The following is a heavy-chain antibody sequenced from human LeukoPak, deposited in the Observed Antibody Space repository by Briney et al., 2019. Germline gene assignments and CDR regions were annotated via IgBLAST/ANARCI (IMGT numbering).Heavy chain of an antibody. Sequence: GGSLRLSCAASGFIVSSNDVTWVRQAPRKGLEWVSVTHSGGSTDYADSVKGRFTISRDNSQNTLYLQMNSLRAEDTALYYCARNYYGSGSYSRLDYWGQGTLVTVSS. CDR2: THSGGST. CDR1: GFIVSSND. D-gene: IGHD3-10*01. V-gene: IGHV3-53*01. CDR3: ARNYYGSGSYSRLDY. J-gene: IGHJ4*02.